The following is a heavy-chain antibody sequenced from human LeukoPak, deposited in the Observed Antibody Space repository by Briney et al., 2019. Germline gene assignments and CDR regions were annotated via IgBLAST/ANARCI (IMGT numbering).Heavy chain of an antibody. D-gene: IGHD1-26*01. CDR3: ARGYRTVGAIEYFQH. Sequence: RITPNSGGTNYAQKFQGRVTMTRDTSISTAYMELSRLRSDDTAVYYCARGYRTVGAIEYFQHWGQGTLVTVSS. V-gene: IGHV1-2*06. J-gene: IGHJ1*01. CDR2: ITPNSGGT.